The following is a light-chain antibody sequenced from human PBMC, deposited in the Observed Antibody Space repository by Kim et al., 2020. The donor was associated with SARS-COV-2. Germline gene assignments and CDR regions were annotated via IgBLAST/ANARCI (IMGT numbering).Light chain of an antibody. CDR3: HQSRSLPYT. J-gene: IGKJ2*01. CDR2: SAS. Sequence: VTPKEKVTITCRTSQSIGSSLHWYQQKPDQSPKLLIKSASQSNSGVPSRFSGSGSGTDFTLTINSLEAEDAAAYYCHQSRSLPYTFGQGTKLEI. V-gene: IGKV6D-21*02. CDR1: QSIGSS.